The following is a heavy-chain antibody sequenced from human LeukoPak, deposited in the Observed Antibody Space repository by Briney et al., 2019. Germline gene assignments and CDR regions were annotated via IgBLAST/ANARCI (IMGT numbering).Heavy chain of an antibody. J-gene: IGHJ4*02. V-gene: IGHV4-34*01. Sequence: SETLSLTCAVYGGSFSGYYWSWIRQPPGKGLEWIGEINHSGSTNYNPSLKSRVTISVDTSKNQFSLKLSSVTAADTAVYYCARAFGRNVDYWGQGTLVTVSS. CDR2: INHSGST. CDR3: ARAFGRNVDY. D-gene: IGHD1-1*01. CDR1: GGSFSGYY.